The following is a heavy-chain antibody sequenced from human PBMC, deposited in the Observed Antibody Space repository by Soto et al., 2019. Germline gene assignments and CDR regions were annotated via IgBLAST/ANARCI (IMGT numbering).Heavy chain of an antibody. V-gene: IGHV1-24*01. CDR3: ATGGRLGYDYYYYYGMDV. J-gene: IGHJ6*02. CDR2: FDPEDGET. CDR1: GYTLTELS. D-gene: IGHD5-18*01. Sequence: GASVKVSCKVSGYTLTELSMHWVRQAPGKGLEWMGGFDPEDGETIYAQKFQGRVTMTEDTSTDTAYMELSSLRSEDTAVYYCATGGRLGYDYYYYYGMDVWGQGTTVTVSS.